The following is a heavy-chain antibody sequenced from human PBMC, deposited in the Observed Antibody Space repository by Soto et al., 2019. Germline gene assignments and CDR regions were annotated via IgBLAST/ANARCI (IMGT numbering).Heavy chain of an antibody. J-gene: IGHJ4*02. CDR1: GFTFSSYG. V-gene: IGHV3-33*01. CDR3: ARDPGVPAAMWLEGSGYFDY. Sequence: GGSLRLSCAASGFTFSSYGMHWVRQAPGKGLEWVAVIWYDGSNKYYADSVKGRFTISRDNSKNTLYLQMNSLRAEDTAVYYCARDPGVPAAMWLEGSGYFDYWGQGTLVTVSS. CDR2: IWYDGSNK. D-gene: IGHD2-2*01.